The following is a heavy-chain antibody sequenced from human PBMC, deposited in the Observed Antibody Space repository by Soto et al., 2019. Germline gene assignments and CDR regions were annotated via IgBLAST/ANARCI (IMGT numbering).Heavy chain of an antibody. CDR3: ASRGHCSNGQCHPFDS. V-gene: IGHV3-11*06. Sequence: PGGSLRLSRVGSDFSLSGSYMSWVRQAPGKGLEWLSFISMSGSYKTYAASVEGRFTISRDNVKNILYLQMDSLRAEDTAVYYCASRGHCSNGQCHPFDSWGQGTQVTVS. CDR2: ISMSGSY. J-gene: IGHJ4*02. CDR1: DFSLSGSY. D-gene: IGHD2-8*01.